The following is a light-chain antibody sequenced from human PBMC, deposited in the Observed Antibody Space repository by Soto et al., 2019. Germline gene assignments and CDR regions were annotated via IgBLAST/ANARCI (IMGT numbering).Light chain of an antibody. V-gene: IGLV2-14*01. Sequence: QSVLTQPASVSGSPGQSITISCTGTSTDIGRYNYVSWYQQYPGKAPKVLIYEVSNRPSGVSSRFSGSKSGNTASLTISGLQADDGADYYCSSYTTSTHVFGTGTKVTVL. CDR1: STDIGRYNY. CDR2: EVS. J-gene: IGLJ1*01. CDR3: SSYTTSTHV.